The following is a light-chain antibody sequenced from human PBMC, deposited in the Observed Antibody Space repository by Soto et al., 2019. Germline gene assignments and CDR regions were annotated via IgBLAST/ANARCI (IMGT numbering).Light chain of an antibody. Sequence: EIVLTQSPGTLSLSPGERVTLSCRASQSVSSTYLAWYQQKLGQAPRLLIYGASRRATGIPDRFSGSGSGTDITLTISRLEPEDFAVYYCQHYGSSLTFGGGTTVEI. J-gene: IGKJ4*01. CDR3: QHYGSSLT. CDR1: QSVSSTY. V-gene: IGKV3-20*01. CDR2: GAS.